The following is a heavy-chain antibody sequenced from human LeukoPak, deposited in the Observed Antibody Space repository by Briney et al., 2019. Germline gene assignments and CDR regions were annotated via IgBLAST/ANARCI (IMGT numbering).Heavy chain of an antibody. CDR3: PRVPDTTGYYHSFDS. CDR1: GFTFSTYP. J-gene: IGHJ4*02. D-gene: IGHD3-9*01. Sequence: PGGSLRLSCAASGFTFSTYPMHWVRQAPDKGLEWVAMISHHGSNEYYADSVKGRFVISRDNSKNTVYLQMNPPRVEDTAIYSCPRVPDTTGYYHSFDSWGQGTLVTVSS. V-gene: IGHV3-30*09. CDR2: ISHHGSNE.